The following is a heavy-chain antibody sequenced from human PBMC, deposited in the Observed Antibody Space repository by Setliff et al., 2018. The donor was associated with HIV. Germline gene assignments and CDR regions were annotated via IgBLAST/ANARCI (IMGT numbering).Heavy chain of an antibody. V-gene: IGHV1-3*04. J-gene: IGHJ4*02. CDR2: INIANGKT. Sequence: GASVKVSCKASGYTFTSYDISWVRQASGQGLEWMGWINIANGKTQYSQKFRGRVTFTRDISANTAYLDLTSLKAEDSALYYCARDLSYTANWEFDVWGQGTLVTVSS. CDR3: ARDLSYTANWEFDV. CDR1: GYTFTSYD. D-gene: IGHD3-16*01.